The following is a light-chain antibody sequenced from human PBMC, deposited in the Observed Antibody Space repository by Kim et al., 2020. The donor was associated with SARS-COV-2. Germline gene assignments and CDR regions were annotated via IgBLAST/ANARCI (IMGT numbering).Light chain of an antibody. J-gene: IGLJ1*01. Sequence: YELTQPPSVSVSPGQTASITCSGDKLGDKYACWYQQKPGQSPVLVIYQDSKRPSGIPERFSGSNSGNTATLTISGTQAMDEADYYCQAWDSSTYVFGTGTKVTIL. V-gene: IGLV3-1*01. CDR3: QAWDSSTYV. CDR2: QDS. CDR1: KLGDKY.